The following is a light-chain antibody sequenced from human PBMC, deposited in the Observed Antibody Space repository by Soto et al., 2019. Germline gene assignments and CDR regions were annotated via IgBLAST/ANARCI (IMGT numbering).Light chain of an antibody. V-gene: IGKV3-15*01. J-gene: IGKJ4*01. CDR1: QSVRSH. CDR3: KQSKTWPFT. Sequence: VVTLTQATLSVSPAACFSLSCMARQSVRSHLGWYLQRPGQVPRLLIYDGSNRATGVPARFSGTGSGTEFALTISILQAEDVAIYYCKQSKTWPFTFGGGTKLDIK. CDR2: DGS.